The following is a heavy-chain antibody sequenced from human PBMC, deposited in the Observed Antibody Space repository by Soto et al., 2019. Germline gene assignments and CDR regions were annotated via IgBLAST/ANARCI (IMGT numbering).Heavy chain of an antibody. D-gene: IGHD6-19*01. CDR1: GYTFTSYG. CDR2: ISAYNGNT. J-gene: IGHJ4*02. V-gene: IGHV1-18*01. CDR3: ARVPAPYSSGWYWDGSGGRYFDY. Sequence: QVQLVQSGAEVKKPGASVKVSCKASGYTFTSYGISWVRQAPGQGLEWMGWISAYNGNTNYAQKLQGRVTMTTDTSTSTADMDLRSLRSDDTAVYYCARVPAPYSSGWYWDGSGGRYFDYWGQGTLVTVSS.